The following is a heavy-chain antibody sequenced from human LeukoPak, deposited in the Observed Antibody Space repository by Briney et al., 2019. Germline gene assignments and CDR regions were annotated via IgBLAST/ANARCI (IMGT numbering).Heavy chain of an antibody. V-gene: IGHV1-2*02. CDR3: ARDQHVKQDIVVVPAASRGYNWFDP. CDR1: GYTFTSYG. CDR2: INPNSGGT. Sequence: ASVKVSCTASGYTFTSYGISWVRQAPGQGLEWMGWINPNSGGTNYAQKFQGRVTMTRDTSISTAYMELSRLRSDDTAVYYCARDQHVKQDIVVVPAASRGYNWFDPWGQGTLVTVSS. J-gene: IGHJ5*02. D-gene: IGHD2-2*01.